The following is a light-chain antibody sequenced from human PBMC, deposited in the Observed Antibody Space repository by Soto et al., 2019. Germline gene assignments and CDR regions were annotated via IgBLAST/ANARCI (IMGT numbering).Light chain of an antibody. CDR1: SSNIGDNY. V-gene: IGLV1-51*01. J-gene: IGLJ2*01. CDR2: DNN. CDR3: GTWDTSLSAGV. Sequence: QSVLTQPPSVSAAPGQKVSISCSGSSSNIGDNYVSWYQQFPGTAPKLLIYDNNKRPSEIPDRFSGSASGTSATLGITGLQTGDEADYYCGTWDTSLSAGVFGGGTKLTVL.